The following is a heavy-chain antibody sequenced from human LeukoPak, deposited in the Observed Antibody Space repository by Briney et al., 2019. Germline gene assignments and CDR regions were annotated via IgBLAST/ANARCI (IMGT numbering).Heavy chain of an antibody. CDR3: ASLYCSRSSCFFDD. J-gene: IGHJ4*02. CDR1: GVSVSRTSYY. CDR2: ISYSRST. V-gene: IGHV4-61*01. Sequence: SETLSLTCSVSGVSVSRTSYYWSWLRQPPGKGLEWIGYISYSRSTNYNPSLKSRVTISVDTSKNQFSLKLTSVTAADTAMYYCASLYCSRSSCFFDDWGQGTLVTVSS. D-gene: IGHD2-2*01.